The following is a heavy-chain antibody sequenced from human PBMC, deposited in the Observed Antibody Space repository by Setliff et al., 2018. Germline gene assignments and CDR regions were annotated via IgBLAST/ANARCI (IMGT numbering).Heavy chain of an antibody. CDR3: STGSDGW. CDR1: GFNFNLYN. D-gene: IGHD2-15*01. Sequence: GSLRLSCAASGFNFNLYNMNWVRQAPGKGLEWVGHIKSKAYGGTADYATAVKGRFSISRDDSKDTVFLQMNSLKTEDTGTYYCSTGSDGWWGQGTLVTVSS. CDR2: IKSKAYGGTA. J-gene: IGHJ4*02. V-gene: IGHV3-15*01.